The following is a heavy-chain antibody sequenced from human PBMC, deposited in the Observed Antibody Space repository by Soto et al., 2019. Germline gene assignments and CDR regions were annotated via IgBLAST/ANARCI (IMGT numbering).Heavy chain of an antibody. J-gene: IGHJ4*02. Sequence: QVQLQQWGAGLLKPSETLSLTCAVYGGSFRGYYWSWIRQPPGKGLEWIGEINHRGSTKYNPFLKSRVTVSVDTSKNQFSLKLSSVTAADTDVYYCARVDDYWGQGTLVTVSS. V-gene: IGHV4-34*01. CDR2: INHRGST. CDR1: GGSFRGYY. CDR3: ARVDDY.